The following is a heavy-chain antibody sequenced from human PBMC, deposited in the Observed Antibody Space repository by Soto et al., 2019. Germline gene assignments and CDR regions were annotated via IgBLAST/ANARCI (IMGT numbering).Heavy chain of an antibody. Sequence: EVQLLESGGGLVQPGRSLRLSCAASGFTFSSYAMSWVRQAPGKGLEWVSAISGSGGTTYYADSVKGRFTISRDNAMNPLFLQMNGLSAEDTAVYYCAKCFGGAGGSSGWLWSFQYWGQGTLVTVSS. CDR2: ISGSGGTT. CDR3: AKCFGGAGGSSGWLWSFQY. D-gene: IGHD6-25*01. V-gene: IGHV3-23*01. J-gene: IGHJ4*02. CDR1: GFTFSSYA.